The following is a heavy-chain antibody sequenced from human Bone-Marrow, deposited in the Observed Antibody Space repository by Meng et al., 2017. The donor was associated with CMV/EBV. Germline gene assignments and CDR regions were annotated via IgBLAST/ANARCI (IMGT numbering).Heavy chain of an antibody. CDR2: ISSSSSYI. J-gene: IGHJ4*02. V-gene: IGHV3-21*01. Sequence: GESLKISCVASGFTFSSYSMNWVRQAPGKGLEWVSSISSSSSYIYYADSVKGRFTISRDNSKNTLYLQMNSLRAEDTAVYYCAGDSSGYHLDYWGQGTLVTVSS. CDR3: AGDSSGYHLDY. D-gene: IGHD3-22*01. CDR1: GFTFSSYS.